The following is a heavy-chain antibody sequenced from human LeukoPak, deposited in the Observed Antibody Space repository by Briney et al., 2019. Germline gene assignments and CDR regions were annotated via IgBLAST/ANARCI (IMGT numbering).Heavy chain of an antibody. CDR2: IYYSGST. CDR1: GDSISSYY. Sequence: SETLSLTCTVSGDSISSYYWSWIRQPPGKGLEWIGYIYYSGSTNYNPSLKSRVTISVDTSRTQFSLKLSSVTAADTAVYYCAKVKGRGELRNYFDYWGQGTLVTVSS. CDR3: AKVKGRGELRNYFDY. J-gene: IGHJ4*02. V-gene: IGHV4-59*01. D-gene: IGHD1-26*01.